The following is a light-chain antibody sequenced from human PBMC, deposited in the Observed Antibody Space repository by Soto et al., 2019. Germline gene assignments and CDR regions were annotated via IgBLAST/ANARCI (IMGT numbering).Light chain of an antibody. CDR3: SSYAGSSNV. CDR1: SSDVGGYNY. Sequence: QSALTQPPSASGSPGQSVAISCTGTSSDVGGYNYVSWYQQHPGKAPKLMIYEVNKRPSGVPDRFSGCKSGNTASLTVSGLQAEDEGDYYCSSYAGSSNVFGTGTKLTVL. J-gene: IGLJ1*01. V-gene: IGLV2-8*01. CDR2: EVN.